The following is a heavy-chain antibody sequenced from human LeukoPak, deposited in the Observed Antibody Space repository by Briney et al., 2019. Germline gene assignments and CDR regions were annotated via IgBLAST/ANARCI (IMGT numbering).Heavy chain of an antibody. D-gene: IGHD5-12*01. Sequence: SVKVSCRASGGTFSSYAISWVRQAPGQGLEWMGGIIPIFGTANYAQKFQGRVTITADKSTSTAYMELSSLRSEDTAVYYCARDGGYSGYDSEYYFDYWGQGTLVTVSS. CDR2: IIPIFGTA. CDR3: ARDGGYSGYDSEYYFDY. CDR1: GGTFSSYA. V-gene: IGHV1-69*06. J-gene: IGHJ4*02.